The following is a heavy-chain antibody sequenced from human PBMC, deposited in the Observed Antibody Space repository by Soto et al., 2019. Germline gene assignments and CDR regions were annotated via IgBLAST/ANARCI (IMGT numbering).Heavy chain of an antibody. CDR3: ARGRKLGGTYLDY. D-gene: IGHD1-26*01. J-gene: IGHJ4*02. Sequence: QVQLQQWGAGLLKPSETLSLTCAVYGGSFSGYYWTWIRQPPGKGLEWIGEINHSGSTNYNPSLKSRVXXSXDXFKNQFSLMLSSVTAADTAVYYCARGRKLGGTYLDYWGQGTLVTVSS. CDR1: GGSFSGYY. CDR2: INHSGST. V-gene: IGHV4-34*01.